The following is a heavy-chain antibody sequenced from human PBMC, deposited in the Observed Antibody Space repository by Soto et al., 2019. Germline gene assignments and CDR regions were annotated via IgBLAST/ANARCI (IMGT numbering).Heavy chain of an antibody. CDR3: AKDSSGWYGGFDY. J-gene: IGHJ4*02. CDR2: ISYDGSNK. V-gene: IGHV3-30*18. Sequence: LRLSCAASGFTFSSYGMHWVRQAPGKGLEWVAVISYDGSNKYYADSVKGRFTISRDNSKNTLYLQMNSLRAEDTAVYYCAKDSSGWYGGFDYWGQGTLVTVSS. D-gene: IGHD6-19*01. CDR1: GFTFSSYG.